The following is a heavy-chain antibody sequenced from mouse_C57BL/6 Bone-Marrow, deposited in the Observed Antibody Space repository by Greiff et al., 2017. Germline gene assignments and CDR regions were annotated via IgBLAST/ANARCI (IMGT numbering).Heavy chain of an antibody. D-gene: IGHD3-2*02. J-gene: IGHJ2*01. CDR3: ARSLFTSGYVFYY. CDR1: GFSLTSYG. CDR2: LWSGGST. V-gene: IGHV2-2*01. Sequence: QVQLKESGPGLVQPSQSLSITCTVSGFSLTSYGVHWVRQSPGKGLEWLGVLWSGGSTYYTAAFISRLSISKDNSKSQVFFKMNSLQADDTAIYYCARSLFTSGYVFYYWGQGTTRTVSS.